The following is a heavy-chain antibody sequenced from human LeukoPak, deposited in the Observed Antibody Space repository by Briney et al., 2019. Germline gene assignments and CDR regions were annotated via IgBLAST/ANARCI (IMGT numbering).Heavy chain of an antibody. Sequence: GGSLRLSCAASGFTFSSYGMHWVRQAPGKGLEWVAVIWYDGSNKYYADSVKGRFTISRDNSKNTLYLQMNSLRAEDTAVHYCAREGLYGDYGLIAFDIWGQGTMVTVSS. CDR2: IWYDGSNK. J-gene: IGHJ3*02. D-gene: IGHD4-17*01. V-gene: IGHV3-33*01. CDR3: AREGLYGDYGLIAFDI. CDR1: GFTFSSYG.